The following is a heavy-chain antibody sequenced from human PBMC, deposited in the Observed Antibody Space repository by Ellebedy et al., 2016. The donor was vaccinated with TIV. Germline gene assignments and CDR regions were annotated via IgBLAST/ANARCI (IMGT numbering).Heavy chain of an antibody. D-gene: IGHD1-7*01. Sequence: PGGSLRPSCAPSGFTFSSYSMHWVRQAPGKGLEWVSSISSSSSYIYYADSVKGRFTISRDNAKNSLDLQMNSLRAEDTDVYDCARELVNYSADWGQGTLVTVSS. J-gene: IGHJ4*02. V-gene: IGHV3-21*01. CDR2: ISSSSSYI. CDR3: ARELVNYSAD. CDR1: GFTFSSYS.